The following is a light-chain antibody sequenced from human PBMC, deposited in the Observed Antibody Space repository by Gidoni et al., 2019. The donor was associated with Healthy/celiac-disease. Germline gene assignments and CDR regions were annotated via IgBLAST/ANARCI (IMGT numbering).Light chain of an antibody. CDR3: QQRSNWPRT. CDR1: QSVSSY. Sequence: EIVLTQSPATLSVSPGERATLSCRASQSVSSYSAWDQQKPGQAPRLLIYDACNRATGIPARFSGSGSGTDFTLTISSREPEEFAVYYCQQRSNWPRTFGQGTKVEIK. V-gene: IGKV3-11*01. CDR2: DAC. J-gene: IGKJ1*01.